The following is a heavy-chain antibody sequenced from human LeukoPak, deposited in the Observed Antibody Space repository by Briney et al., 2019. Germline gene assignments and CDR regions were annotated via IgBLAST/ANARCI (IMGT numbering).Heavy chain of an antibody. D-gene: IGHD3-16*02. CDR3: ARARYYDYVWGSYRLAPFDP. CDR1: GYSFTDYF. V-gene: IGHV1-2*02. J-gene: IGHJ5*02. Sequence: ASVKVSCKASGYSFTDYFMHWVRQAPGQGLEWMGWINPNSGGTNYAQKFQGRVTMTRDTSISTAYMELSRLRSDDTAVYYCARARYYDYVWGSYRLAPFDPWGQGTLVTVSS. CDR2: INPNSGGT.